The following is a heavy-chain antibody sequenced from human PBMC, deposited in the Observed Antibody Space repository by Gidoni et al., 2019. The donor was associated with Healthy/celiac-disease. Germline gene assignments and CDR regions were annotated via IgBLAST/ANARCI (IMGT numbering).Heavy chain of an antibody. CDR3: AREGRSGYSYAIVGDDAFDI. J-gene: IGHJ3*02. CDR1: GGSISSYY. CDR2: IYYSGST. D-gene: IGHD5-18*01. Sequence: QVQLQESGPGLVKPSETLSLTCTVSGGSISSYYWSWIRQPPGKGLEWIAYIYYSGSTNYNPSLKSRVTISVDTSKNQFSLKLSSVTAADTAVYYCAREGRSGYSYAIVGDDAFDIWGQGTMVTVSS. V-gene: IGHV4-59*01.